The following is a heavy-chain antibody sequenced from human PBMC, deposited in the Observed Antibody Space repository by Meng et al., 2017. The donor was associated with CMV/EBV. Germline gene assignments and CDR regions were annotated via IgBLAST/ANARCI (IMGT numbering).Heavy chain of an antibody. CDR3: AREQYSSGPNPPRGYYYYYGMDV. Sequence: SVKVSCKASGGTFSSYAISWVRQAPGQGLEWMGGIIPIFGTANYAQKFQGRVTMTRDTSTSTVYMELSSLRSEDTAVYYCAREQYSSGPNPPRGYYYYYGMDVWGQGTTVTVSS. CDR1: GGTFSSYA. J-gene: IGHJ6*02. D-gene: IGHD6-19*01. V-gene: IGHV1-69*05. CDR2: IIPIFGTA.